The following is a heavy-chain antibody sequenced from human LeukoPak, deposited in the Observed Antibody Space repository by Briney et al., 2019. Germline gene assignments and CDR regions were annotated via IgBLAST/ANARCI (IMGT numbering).Heavy chain of an antibody. D-gene: IGHD3-3*01. CDR2: ISAYNGNT. Sequence: ASVKVSCKASGYTFTSYGISWVRQAPGQGLKWMGWISAYNGNTNYAQKLQGRVTMTTDTSTSTAYMELRSPRSDDTAVYYCARVDLGWLFTRYYYYGMDVWGQGTTVTVSS. V-gene: IGHV1-18*01. CDR3: ARVDLGWLFTRYYYYGMDV. CDR1: GYTFTSYG. J-gene: IGHJ6*02.